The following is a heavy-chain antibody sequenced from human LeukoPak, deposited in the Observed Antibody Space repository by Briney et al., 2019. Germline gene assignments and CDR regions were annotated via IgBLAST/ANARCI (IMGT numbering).Heavy chain of an antibody. CDR2: ISSSGSTI. CDR1: GFTFSDYY. J-gene: IGHJ1*01. V-gene: IGHV3-11*01. Sequence: GGSLRLSCAASGFTFSDYYMSWIRQAPGKGLEWVSYISSSGSTIYYADSVKGRFTISRDNAKNSLYLQMNSLRAEDTAVYYCAKEIYGDSTVGRFQHWGQGTLVTVSS. D-gene: IGHD4-17*01. CDR3: AKEIYGDSTVGRFQH.